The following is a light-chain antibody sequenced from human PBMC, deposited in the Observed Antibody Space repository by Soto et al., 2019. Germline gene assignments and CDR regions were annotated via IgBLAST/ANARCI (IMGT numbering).Light chain of an antibody. J-gene: IGLJ3*02. V-gene: IGLV2-14*01. CDR2: EVT. Sequence: QSALTQPASVSGSPGQSITISCTGSSSDVGGYDYVSWYQQHPGKAPKLLIYEVTKRPSGVSNRFSGSKSGNTASLTISGLQADDESDYYCGSYAGGTTLVFGGGTKLTVL. CDR1: SSDVGGYDY. CDR3: GSYAGGTTLV.